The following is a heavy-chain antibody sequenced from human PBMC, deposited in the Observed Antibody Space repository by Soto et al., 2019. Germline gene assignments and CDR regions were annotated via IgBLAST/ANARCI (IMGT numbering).Heavy chain of an antibody. Sequence: QVQLVESGGGVVQPGRSLRLSCAASGFTFSSYGMHWVRQAPGKGLEWVAVISYDGSNKYYADSVKGRFTISRDNSKNTLYLQMNSLRAEDTAVYYCAKGSIGYYDSSGYLRGPSDYWGQGTLVTVSS. CDR1: GFTFSSYG. CDR3: AKGSIGYYDSSGYLRGPSDY. J-gene: IGHJ4*02. D-gene: IGHD3-22*01. V-gene: IGHV3-30*18. CDR2: ISYDGSNK.